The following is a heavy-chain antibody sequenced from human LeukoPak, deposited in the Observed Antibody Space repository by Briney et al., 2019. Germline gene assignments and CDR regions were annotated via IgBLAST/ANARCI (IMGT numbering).Heavy chain of an antibody. D-gene: IGHD5-24*01. V-gene: IGHV1-46*01. Sequence: ASVKVSCKASGYTFTSYYMHWVRQAPGQGLEWMGIINPSGGSTSYAQKFQGRVTMTRDTSTSTVYMELSSLRSEDTAVYYCARRSVEMATTAFFDYWGQGTLVTVSS. CDR2: INPSGGST. CDR3: ARRSVEMATTAFFDY. J-gene: IGHJ4*02. CDR1: GYTFTSYY.